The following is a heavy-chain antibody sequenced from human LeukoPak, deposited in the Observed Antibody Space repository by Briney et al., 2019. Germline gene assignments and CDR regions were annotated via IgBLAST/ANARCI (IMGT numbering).Heavy chain of an antibody. CDR1: GGSISSYY. Sequence: SETLSLTCTVSGGSISSYYWSWIRQPPGKGLEWIGYIYYSGSTNYNPSLKSRVTISVDTSKNQFSLKLSSVTAADTAVYYCAREGGSGYSYYWGQGTLVTVSS. CDR3: AREGGSGYSYY. V-gene: IGHV4-59*01. CDR2: IYYSGST. D-gene: IGHD3-3*01. J-gene: IGHJ4*02.